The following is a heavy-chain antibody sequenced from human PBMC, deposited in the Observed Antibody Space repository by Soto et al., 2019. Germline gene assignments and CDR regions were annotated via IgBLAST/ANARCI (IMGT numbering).Heavy chain of an antibody. CDR1: GFTFTSSA. V-gene: IGHV1-58*01. CDR3: AATDCSSTSCYTPHYGMDV. Sequence: SVKVSCKASGFTFTSSAVQWVRQARGQRLEWIGWIVVGSGNTNYAQKFQERVTITRDMSTSTAYMELSSLRSEDTAVYYCAATDCSSTSCYTPHYGMDVWGQGTTVTVSS. J-gene: IGHJ6*02. D-gene: IGHD2-2*02. CDR2: IVVGSGNT.